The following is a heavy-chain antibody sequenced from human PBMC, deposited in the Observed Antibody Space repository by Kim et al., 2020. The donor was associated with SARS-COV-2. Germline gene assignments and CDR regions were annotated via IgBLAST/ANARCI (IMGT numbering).Heavy chain of an antibody. CDR3: AREVGSWSYFDP. D-gene: IGHD3-10*01. V-gene: IGHV1-69*01. Sequence: YAKKFQGRVTITADESTSTGYMELSSLRSEATAVYYCAREVGSWSYFDPWGQGTLVTVSS. J-gene: IGHJ5*02.